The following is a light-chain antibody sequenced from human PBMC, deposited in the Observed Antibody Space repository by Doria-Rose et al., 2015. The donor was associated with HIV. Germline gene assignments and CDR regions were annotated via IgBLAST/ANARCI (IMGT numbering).Light chain of an antibody. J-gene: IGKJ1*01. CDR2: GAS. V-gene: IGKV3-20*01. CDR1: QGVSANY. CDR3: YQYASSRT. Sequence: TQSPGTLSLSPGERATLSCRASQGVSANYLAWYQQRPGQSPRLLIYGASSWATDIPDRFSGSGSGTDFTLTISRLEPEDFAVYCCYQYASSRTFGQGTKVEIK.